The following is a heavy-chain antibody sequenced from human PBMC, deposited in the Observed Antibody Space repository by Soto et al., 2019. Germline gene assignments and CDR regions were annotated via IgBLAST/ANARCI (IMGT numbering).Heavy chain of an antibody. CDR1: GYTFTGYY. CDR3: ARGYSSSTSRHNWFDP. V-gene: IGHV1-2*04. Sequence: QVQLVQSGAEVKKPGASVKVSCKASGYTFTGYYMHWVRQAPGQGLEWMGWINPNSGGTNYAQKFQGWVTMTRDTSISTAYMELSRLRSDDTAVYYCARGYSSSTSRHNWFDPWGQGTLVTVSS. CDR2: INPNSGGT. D-gene: IGHD6-6*01. J-gene: IGHJ5*02.